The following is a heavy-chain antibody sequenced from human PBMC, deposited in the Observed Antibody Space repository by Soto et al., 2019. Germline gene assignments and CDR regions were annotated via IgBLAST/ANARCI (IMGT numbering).Heavy chain of an antibody. Sequence: SETLSLTCAVSGGSISSSNWWSCVRQPPGKGLEWIGEIYHSGSTNYNPSLKSRVTISVDKSKNQFSLKLSSVTAADTAVYYCARGNRSVGDAFDIWGQGTMVTVSS. CDR2: IYHSGST. J-gene: IGHJ3*02. D-gene: IGHD3-10*01. CDR1: GGSISSSNW. V-gene: IGHV4-4*02. CDR3: ARGNRSVGDAFDI.